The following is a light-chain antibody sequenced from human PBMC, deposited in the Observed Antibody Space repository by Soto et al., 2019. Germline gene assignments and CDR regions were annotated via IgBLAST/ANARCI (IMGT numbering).Light chain of an antibody. CDR2: GAS. CDR3: QRYGSSSYT. V-gene: IGKV3-20*01. CDR1: QSVSSSY. J-gene: IGKJ2*01. Sequence: EIVLTQSPGTLSLSPGERATLSCRASQSVSSSYLAWYQQKPGQAPRLLIYGASSRATGIPDRFSGSGSGTDFTLTISTLEPEDFAVYYCQRYGSSSYTFGQGTKLEIK.